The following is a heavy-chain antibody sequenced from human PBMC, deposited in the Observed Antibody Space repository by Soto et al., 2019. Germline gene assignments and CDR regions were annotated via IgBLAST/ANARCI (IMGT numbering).Heavy chain of an antibody. D-gene: IGHD3-3*01. Sequence: QVQLVQSGAEVKKPGASVKVSCKASGYTFTNSGINWVRQAPGQGLEWMGWISTDNGNTNDAQHLHDRVSKTTDTSTSTAYMKLRSLRSDDTDVYYCARDQGITTLGVYSMYYYGMDVWGQGTTVTVSS. CDR3: ARDQGITTLGVYSMYYYGMDV. J-gene: IGHJ6*02. V-gene: IGHV1-18*01. CDR1: GYTFTNSG. CDR2: ISTDNGNT.